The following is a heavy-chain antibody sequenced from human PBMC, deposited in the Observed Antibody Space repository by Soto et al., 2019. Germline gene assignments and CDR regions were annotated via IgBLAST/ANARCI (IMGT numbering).Heavy chain of an antibody. CDR1: GGSFSGYY. V-gene: IGHV4-34*01. CDR3: ARAENGGVFDY. CDR2: INHSGST. Sequence: QVQLQQWGAGLLKPSETLSLTCAVYGGSFSGYYWSWIRQPPGKGLEWIGEINHSGSTNYNPSLKSRVTISVDTSKNQFSLKLSSVTAADAAVYYCARAENGGVFDYWGQGTLVTVSS. J-gene: IGHJ4*02. D-gene: IGHD3-10*01.